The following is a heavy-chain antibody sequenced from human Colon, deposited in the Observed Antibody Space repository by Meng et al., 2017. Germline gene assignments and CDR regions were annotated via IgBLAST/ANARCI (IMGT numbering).Heavy chain of an antibody. D-gene: IGHD3-3*01. CDR2: INLSGVSR. CDR3: ARDQRNHTVRGIFVGLDY. CDR1: GYAFTCYY. J-gene: IGHJ4*02. V-gene: IGHV1-46*01. Sequence: VLLVRSGAEGKKPGDSIDISFTASGYAFTCYYILWLRQAPGQGLEWMGVINLSGVSRAQKFQGRLTLTRDTSTSTVYMELSSLTSEDTAVDYCARDQRNHTVRGIFVGLDYWGQGALVTVSS.